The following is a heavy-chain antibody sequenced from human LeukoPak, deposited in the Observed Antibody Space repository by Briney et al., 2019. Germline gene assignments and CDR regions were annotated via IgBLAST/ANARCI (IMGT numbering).Heavy chain of an antibody. CDR3: AKEFFDDFWSDRDY. CDR1: GFTFSSYA. V-gene: IGHV3-23*01. Sequence: GGSLRLSCAASGFTFSSYAMSWVRQAPGKGLEWVSAISGSGGSTYYADSVKGQFTISRDNSKNTLYLQMNSLRPEDTAVYYCAKEFFDDFWSDRDYWGQGTLVTVSS. D-gene: IGHD3-3*01. CDR2: ISGSGGST. J-gene: IGHJ4*02.